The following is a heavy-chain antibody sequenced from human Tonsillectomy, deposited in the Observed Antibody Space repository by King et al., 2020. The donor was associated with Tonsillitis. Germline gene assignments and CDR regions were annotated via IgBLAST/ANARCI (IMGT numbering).Heavy chain of an antibody. D-gene: IGHD1-14*01. CDR3: ASEYNFLDWFDP. CDR1: GDSVSSTSAA. V-gene: IGHV6-1*01. Sequence: VQLQQAGPGLVKPSQTLSLTCAISGDSVSSTSAAWNWIRQSPSRGREGLGRTYYRSKWYNDYAVSVKSRMTINPDTSKNQFSLQLNSVTPEDTAVYYCASEYNFLDWFDPWGQGTLVTVSS. CDR2: TYYRSKWYN. J-gene: IGHJ5*02.